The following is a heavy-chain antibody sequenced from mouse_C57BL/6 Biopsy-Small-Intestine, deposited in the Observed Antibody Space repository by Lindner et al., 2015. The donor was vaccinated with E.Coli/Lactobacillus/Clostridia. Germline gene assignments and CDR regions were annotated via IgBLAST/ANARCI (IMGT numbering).Heavy chain of an antibody. V-gene: IGHV1-18*01. Sequence: VQLQESGPELVKPGASVKIPCKASGYTFTDYNMDWVKQSHGKSLEWIGDINPNNGGTFYNQKFKGKATLTVDKSSSTAYMELRSLTSEDTAVYYCVRSGGNWLYWYFDVWGTGTTVTVSS. CDR1: GYTFTDYN. CDR2: INPNNGGT. CDR3: VRSGGNWLYWYFDV. D-gene: IGHD2-1*01. J-gene: IGHJ1*03.